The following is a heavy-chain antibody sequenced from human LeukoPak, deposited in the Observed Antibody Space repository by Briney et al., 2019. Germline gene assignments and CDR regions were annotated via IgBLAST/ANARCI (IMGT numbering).Heavy chain of an antibody. CDR3: ARAQAGFDWLFPNWFDP. CDR1: GFTFSSYS. D-gene: IGHD3-9*01. V-gene: IGHV3-21*01. Sequence: PGGSLRLSCAASGFTFSSYSMNWVRQAPGKGLEWVSSISSSSSYIYYADSVKGRFTISRDNAKNSLYLQMNSLRAEDTAVYYCARAQAGFDWLFPNWFDPWGQGTLVTVSS. CDR2: ISSSSSYI. J-gene: IGHJ5*02.